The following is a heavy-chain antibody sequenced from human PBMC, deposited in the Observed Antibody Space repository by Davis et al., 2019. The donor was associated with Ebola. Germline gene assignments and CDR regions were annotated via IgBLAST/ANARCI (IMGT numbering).Heavy chain of an antibody. J-gene: IGHJ6*02. D-gene: IGHD6-6*01. CDR1: GYTFTTYG. Sequence: AASVKVSCKASGYTFTTYGISWVRQAPGQGLEWMGWISTYNDNTNYAQKLQGRVTMTTDTSTSTAYMELRSLRSEDTAVYYCARGSSKAYYYYGMDVWGQGTTVTVSS. CDR2: ISTYNDNT. CDR3: ARGSSKAYYYYGMDV. V-gene: IGHV1-18*01.